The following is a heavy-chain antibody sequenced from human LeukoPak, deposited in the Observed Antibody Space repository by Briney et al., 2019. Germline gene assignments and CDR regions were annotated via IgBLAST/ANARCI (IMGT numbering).Heavy chain of an antibody. Sequence: GGSLRLSCAASGFTVSSNYMSWVRQAPGKGLEWVSVIYSGGSTYYADSVKGRFTISRDNSKNTLYLQTNSLRAEDTAVYYCARAGVRVKGAFDIWGQGTMVTVSS. V-gene: IGHV3-66*02. D-gene: IGHD3-10*01. CDR1: GFTVSSNY. J-gene: IGHJ3*02. CDR3: ARAGVRVKGAFDI. CDR2: IYSGGST.